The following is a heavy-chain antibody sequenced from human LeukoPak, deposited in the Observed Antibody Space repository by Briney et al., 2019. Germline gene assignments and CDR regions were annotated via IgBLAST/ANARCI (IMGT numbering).Heavy chain of an antibody. Sequence: SETLSLTCTVSGGSISSYYWSWIRQPPGKGLEWIGSIYHSGSTYYNPSLKSRVTISVDTSNDQFSLKLTSVTAADTAFYYCARQARSRELDRWGQGTLVTVSP. CDR1: GGSISSYY. J-gene: IGHJ5*02. D-gene: IGHD1-7*01. CDR2: IYHSGST. V-gene: IGHV4-59*08. CDR3: ARQARSRELDR.